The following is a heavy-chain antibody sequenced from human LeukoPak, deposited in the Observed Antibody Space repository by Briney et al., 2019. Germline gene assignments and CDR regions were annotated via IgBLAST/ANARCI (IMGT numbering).Heavy chain of an antibody. CDR3: ARVLRIAAAGPLGY. V-gene: IGHV1-8*03. Sequence: VASVKVSCKASGYTFTSYGISWVRQATGQGLEWMGWMNPNSGNTGYAQKFQGRVTITRNTSISTAYMELSSLRSEDTAVYYCARVLRIAAAGPLGYWGQGTLVTVPS. D-gene: IGHD6-13*01. CDR1: GYTFTSYG. CDR2: MNPNSGNT. J-gene: IGHJ4*02.